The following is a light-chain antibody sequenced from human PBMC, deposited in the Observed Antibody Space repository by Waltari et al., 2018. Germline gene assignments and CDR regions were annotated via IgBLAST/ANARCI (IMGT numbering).Light chain of an antibody. CDR1: QSFGTY. Sequence: EIVMAQSPATLSVSPGERATLSCRASQSFGTYLAWYQQKPGQAPRFLIYGTSTMATGIPARFSGSGSGTEFTLTITSLQSEDVAVYYCQQYNNWPITFGGGTKVQIK. CDR3: QQYNNWPIT. CDR2: GTS. V-gene: IGKV3-15*01. J-gene: IGKJ4*01.